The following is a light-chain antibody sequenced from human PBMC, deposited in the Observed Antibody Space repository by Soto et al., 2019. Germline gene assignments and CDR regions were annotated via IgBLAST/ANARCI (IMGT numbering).Light chain of an antibody. CDR2: DTS. J-gene: IGKJ4*01. Sequence: DVQMTQSPSSPSASVGDRVTITCQASHDIGTYLNWYQHKPGKAPKLLIFDTSHLATGVPARFSGGGSDTYFTFTITNLQPEDFSVYYCQQFDSLPLTFGGGTHVEI. CDR3: QQFDSLPLT. CDR1: HDIGTY. V-gene: IGKV1-33*01.